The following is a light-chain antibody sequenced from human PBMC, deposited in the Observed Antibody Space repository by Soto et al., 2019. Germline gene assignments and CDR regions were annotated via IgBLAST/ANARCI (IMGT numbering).Light chain of an antibody. J-gene: IGLJ2*01. CDR1: SSDVGAYNY. V-gene: IGLV2-8*01. Sequence: QSALTQPPSASGSPGQSVTISCTGTSSDVGAYNYVSWYQQYPGKAPKLIIYEVNKRPSGVPDRFSGSKSGNTASLAVSGLQAGDESDYYCSSYAGSNHLLFGGGTKLTVL. CDR2: EVN. CDR3: SSYAGSNHLL.